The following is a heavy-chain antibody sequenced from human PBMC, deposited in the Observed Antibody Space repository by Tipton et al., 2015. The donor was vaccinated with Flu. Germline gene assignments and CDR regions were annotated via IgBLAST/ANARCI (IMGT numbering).Heavy chain of an antibody. V-gene: IGHV4-4*07. CDR1: GGSISSYY. D-gene: IGHD6-6*01. Sequence: TLSLTCTVSGGSISSYYWSWIRQPAGKGLEWIGRIYTSGSTNYDPSLKSRVTMSVDTSKNQFSLKLYSVTAADTAVYYCARDRLSRGFDPWGQGTLVTVSS. CDR3: ARDRLSRGFDP. J-gene: IGHJ5*02. CDR2: IYTSGST.